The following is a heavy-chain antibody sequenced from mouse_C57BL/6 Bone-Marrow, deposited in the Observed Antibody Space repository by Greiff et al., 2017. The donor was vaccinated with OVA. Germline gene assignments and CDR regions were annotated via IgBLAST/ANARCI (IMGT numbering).Heavy chain of an antibody. D-gene: IGHD2-5*01. Sequence: QVHVKQPGAELVRPGTSVKLSCKASGYTFTSYWMHWVKQRPGQGLEWIGVIDPSDSYTNYNQKFKGKATLTVDTSSSTAYMQLSSLTSEDSAVYYCARWDYSNPFAYWGQGTLVTVSA. J-gene: IGHJ3*01. CDR2: IDPSDSYT. CDR3: ARWDYSNPFAY. V-gene: IGHV1-59*01. CDR1: GYTFTSYW.